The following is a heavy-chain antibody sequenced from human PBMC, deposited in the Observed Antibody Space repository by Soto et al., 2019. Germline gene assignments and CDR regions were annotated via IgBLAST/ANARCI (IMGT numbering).Heavy chain of an antibody. CDR1: GFTFSRYG. J-gene: IGHJ5*01. V-gene: IGHV3-21*06. CDR2: ISSTTSYV. D-gene: IGHD2-2*01. CDR3: ARDPSEGRVGNWFES. Sequence: EVQLVESGGSLVKPGGSLRLSCAASGFTFSRYGMNWLRQAPGKGLEGVASISSTTSYVYYADSVKGRFSTSRDNAKNILYLEMSALRTEDTAVYYCARDPSEGRVGNWFESWGQGTLVTVSS.